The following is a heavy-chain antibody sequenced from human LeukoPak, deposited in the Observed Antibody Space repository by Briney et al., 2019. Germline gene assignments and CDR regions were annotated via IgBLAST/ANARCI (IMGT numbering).Heavy chain of an antibody. CDR3: TKDQVGATMYFDY. Sequence: PGGSLRLSCAASGFTFSSYGMHWVRQAPGKGLEWVAFIRYDGSNKYYADSVKGRFTISRDNSKNTLYLQMNSLRAEDTAVYYCTKDQVGATMYFDYWGQGTLVTVSS. D-gene: IGHD1-26*01. J-gene: IGHJ4*02. V-gene: IGHV3-30*02. CDR2: IRYDGSNK. CDR1: GFTFSSYG.